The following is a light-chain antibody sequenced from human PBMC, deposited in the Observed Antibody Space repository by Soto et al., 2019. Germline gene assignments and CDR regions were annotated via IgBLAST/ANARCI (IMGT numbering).Light chain of an antibody. CDR3: QQANTFALT. J-gene: IGKJ4*01. Sequence: DIQMTQSPSSVSASVGDRLTITCRASRDISNSLAWYQQTPGKAPKLLLRGASSLHRGVPSRFSGGGAGTEFTLTISSLQPEDFATYYCQQANTFALTFGGGTKVEIK. CDR2: GAS. CDR1: RDISNS. V-gene: IGKV1-12*01.